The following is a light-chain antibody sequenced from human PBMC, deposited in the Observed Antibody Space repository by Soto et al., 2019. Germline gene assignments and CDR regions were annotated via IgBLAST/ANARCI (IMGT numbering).Light chain of an antibody. Sequence: SYELTQPPSLSVSPGQTASITCSGDKLDNKYVSWYQQRPGQSPVVVIYQDIKRPSGIPERISGSNSGNAATLTISGTQAMDEAEYYCQAWDGRSVVFGGGTQLTVL. CDR3: QAWDGRSVV. V-gene: IGLV3-1*01. CDR2: QDI. J-gene: IGLJ2*01. CDR1: KLDNKY.